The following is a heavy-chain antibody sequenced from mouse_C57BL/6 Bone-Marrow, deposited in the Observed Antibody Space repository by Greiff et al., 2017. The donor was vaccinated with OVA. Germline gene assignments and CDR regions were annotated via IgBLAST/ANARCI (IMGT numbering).Heavy chain of an antibody. CDR1: GYTFTSYW. Sequence: VQLQQPGAELVMPGASVKLSCKASGYTFTSYWMHWVKQRPGQGLEWIGEIDPSDSYTNYNQKFKGKSTLTVDKSSSTAYMQLSSLTSEDSAVYYCARSIYGSRDYWGQGTTLTVSS. V-gene: IGHV1-69*01. J-gene: IGHJ2*01. D-gene: IGHD1-1*01. CDR2: IDPSDSYT. CDR3: ARSIYGSRDY.